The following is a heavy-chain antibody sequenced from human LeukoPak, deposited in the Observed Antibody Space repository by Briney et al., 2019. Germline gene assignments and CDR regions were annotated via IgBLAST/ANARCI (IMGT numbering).Heavy chain of an antibody. D-gene: IGHD3-3*01. CDR2: IYTSGST. J-gene: IGHJ5*02. CDR3: ARTMPISGPNWFDP. Sequence: SETLSLTCTVSGGSISSYYWSWIRQPAGKGLEWIGRIYTSGSTNYNPSLKSRVTMSVDTSKNQFSLKLSSVIAADTAVYYCARTMPISGPNWFDPWGQGTLVTVSS. CDR1: GGSISSYY. V-gene: IGHV4-4*07.